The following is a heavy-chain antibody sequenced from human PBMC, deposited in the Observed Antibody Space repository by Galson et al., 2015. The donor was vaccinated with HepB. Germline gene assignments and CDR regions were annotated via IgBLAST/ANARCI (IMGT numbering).Heavy chain of an antibody. V-gene: IGHV2-5*02. CDR2: IYWDGDK. D-gene: IGHD6-19*01. Sequence: PALVKPTQTLTLTCTFSGFSLTTSGVGVAWVRQPPGKALEWLAPIYWDGDKRFRPSLKERLTITKDISKNQVVITMTNMDPLDTATYYCARFNSGWFAPGNLNDVFDIWGQGTKVSVSS. J-gene: IGHJ3*02. CDR3: ARFNSGWFAPGNLNDVFDI. CDR1: GFSLTTSGVG.